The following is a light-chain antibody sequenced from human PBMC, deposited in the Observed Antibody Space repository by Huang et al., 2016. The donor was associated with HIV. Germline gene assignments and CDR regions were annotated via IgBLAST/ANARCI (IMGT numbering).Light chain of an antibody. J-gene: IGKJ2*01. CDR3: QQYNSWPRT. CDR2: AAS. CDR1: QSVRSN. V-gene: IGKV3D-15*01. Sequence: DRVMTQSPVTLSVSPGERATLSCRAIQSVRSNLAWYQQKPGQAPRLLLFAASTRATDVPARFSGSGSDIQFTLTLSSLQSEDFALYYCQQYNSWPRTFGQGTKLEIK.